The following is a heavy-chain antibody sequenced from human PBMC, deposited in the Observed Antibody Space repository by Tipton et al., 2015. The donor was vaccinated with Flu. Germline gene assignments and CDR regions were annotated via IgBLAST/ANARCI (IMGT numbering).Heavy chain of an antibody. CDR3: ATLSGDDY. D-gene: IGHD7-27*01. J-gene: IGHJ4*02. CDR2: IYHTGST. V-gene: IGHV4-38-2*01. CDR1: GYSISSGYY. Sequence: TLSLTCAVSGYSISSGYYWGWIRQPPGQGLEWIGNIYHTGSTYYNPSLKSRVSISVHTSKNQFSLRLSSVTAADTALYYCATLSGDDYWGQGDLVTVSS.